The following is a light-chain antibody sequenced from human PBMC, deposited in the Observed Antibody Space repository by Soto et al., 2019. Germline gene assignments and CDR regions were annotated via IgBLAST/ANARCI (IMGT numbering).Light chain of an antibody. CDR3: QHSYRTPFT. V-gene: IGKV1-39*01. J-gene: IGKJ4*01. CDR2: AAS. Sequence: DIQLTQSPSSLSASVGDRVTITCRASQTIGTYFNWYQQKPGEAPKLLIFAASSLQSGVPSRFSGSGSGTDFTLTISSLQPEDFATYYCQHSYRTPFTFCGGTKVEI. CDR1: QTIGTY.